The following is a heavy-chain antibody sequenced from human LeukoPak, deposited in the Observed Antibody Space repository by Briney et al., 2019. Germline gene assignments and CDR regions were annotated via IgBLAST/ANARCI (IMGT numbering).Heavy chain of an antibody. J-gene: IGHJ4*02. Sequence: SETLSLTCTVSGGSITSHYWSWVRQPPGKGLEWIAYLFDSVRTKDNPSLKSRLTLSADTSKNQFSLRLNSVTAADTAVYYCATIKRGSIFGYFDFWGQGIKVTVPS. CDR2: LFDSVRT. CDR1: GGSITSHY. CDR3: ATIKRGSIFGYFDF. D-gene: IGHD5-18*01. V-gene: IGHV4-59*11.